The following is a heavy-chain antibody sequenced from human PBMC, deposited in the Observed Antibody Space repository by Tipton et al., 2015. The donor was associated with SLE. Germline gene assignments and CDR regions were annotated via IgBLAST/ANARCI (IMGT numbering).Heavy chain of an antibody. J-gene: IGHJ4*02. CDR3: ARAGPEANSFDY. CDR1: GGSFSGYY. Sequence: TLSLTCAVYGGSFSGYYWSWIRQPPGKGLEWIGEINHSGSTNYNPSLKSRVTISVDTSKNQFSLKLSSVTAADTAVYYCARAGPEANSFDYWGQGPLVTVSS. CDR2: INHSGST. V-gene: IGHV4-34*01. D-gene: IGHD4/OR15-4a*01.